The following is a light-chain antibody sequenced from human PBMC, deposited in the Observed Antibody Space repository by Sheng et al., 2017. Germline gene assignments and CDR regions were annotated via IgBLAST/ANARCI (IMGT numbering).Light chain of an antibody. V-gene: IGKV3-15*01. CDR2: DTS. CDR3: QQYNEWPQA. J-gene: IGKJ4*01. CDR1: QSVSSN. Sequence: EIVMTQSPATLSVSPGQRATLSCRASQSVSSNLAWYQQKPGQAPRLLIYDTSTRATGIPARFSGGGSGAEFTLTISSLQSEDFAVYYCQQYNEWPQAFGGGTKVEIK.